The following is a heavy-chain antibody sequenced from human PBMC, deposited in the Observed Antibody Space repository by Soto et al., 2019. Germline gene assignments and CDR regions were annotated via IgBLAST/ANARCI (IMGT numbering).Heavy chain of an antibody. J-gene: IGHJ6*02. Sequence: QVQLQESGPGQVKPSETLSLTCTVSGDSIRNYFWSWIRQPAGQGLEWIGRIYTSGSSNYNPSLKSRLTMSVDTSKNQVSLNLRSVTAADSAVYYCARDPGTSMIENYYNGMDVWGRGTTVIVSS. CDR3: ARDPGTSMIENYYNGMDV. CDR2: IYTSGSS. V-gene: IGHV4-4*07. CDR1: GDSIRNYF. D-gene: IGHD3-16*01.